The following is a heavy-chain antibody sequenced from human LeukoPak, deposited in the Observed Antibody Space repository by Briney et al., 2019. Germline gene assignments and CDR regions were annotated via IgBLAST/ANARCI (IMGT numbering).Heavy chain of an antibody. CDR3: ARDPYYDFWSGYPSIYFDY. D-gene: IGHD3-3*01. CDR2: INPNSGGT. V-gene: IGHV1-2*02. CDR1: GYTFTGYY. Sequence: GASVKVSCKASGYTFTGYYMHWVRQAPGQGLEWMGWINPNSGGTNYAQKFQGRVTMTRDTSISTAYMELSRLRSDDTAVYYCARDPYYDFWSGYPSIYFDYWGQGTLVTVSS. J-gene: IGHJ4*02.